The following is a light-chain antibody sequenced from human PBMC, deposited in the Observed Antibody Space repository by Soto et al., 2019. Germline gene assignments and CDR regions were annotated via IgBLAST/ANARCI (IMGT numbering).Light chain of an antibody. J-gene: IGKJ1*01. CDR3: QQYGSSPGT. Sequence: DVQMTQSPSSLSASVGYSFTIACRASQTVSKFVNWYQQKPGKVPDLLIYSASTLYSGVPSRFSGSGSGTEFTLTISNLQPEDFAVYYCQQYGSSPGTFGQGTKVDIK. CDR2: SAS. V-gene: IGKV1-39*01. CDR1: QTVSKF.